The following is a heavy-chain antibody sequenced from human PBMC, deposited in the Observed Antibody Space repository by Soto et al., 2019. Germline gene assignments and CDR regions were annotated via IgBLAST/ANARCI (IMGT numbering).Heavy chain of an antibody. CDR2: IKPNGGGT. V-gene: IGHV1-2*02. D-gene: IGHD3-10*01. J-gene: IGHJ4*01. CDR1: GYMFTGYY. Sequence: ASVKVSCKASGYMFTGYYINWVRQAPGQALECMGWIKPNGGGTNYAQKLQGRVTMTSXTXXSXXXMXLXXXRXDDTAVYYCARFPTHYSGSVSYSTKNDFDSWG. CDR3: ARFPTHYSGSVSYSTKNDFDS.